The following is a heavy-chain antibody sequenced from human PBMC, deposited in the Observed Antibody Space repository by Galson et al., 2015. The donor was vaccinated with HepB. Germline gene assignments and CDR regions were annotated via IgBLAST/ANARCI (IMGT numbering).Heavy chain of an antibody. CDR3: ARVANPSYYYDSSGYSLDY. D-gene: IGHD3-22*01. CDR1: GFTFSSNY. J-gene: IGHJ4*02. Sequence: SLRLSCAASGFTFSSNYMSWVRQAPGKGLEWVSVIYSGGSTYYADSVKGRFTISRDNSKNTLYLQMNSLRAEDTAVYYCARVANPSYYYDSSGYSLDYWGQGTLVTVSS. V-gene: IGHV3-66*02. CDR2: IYSGGST.